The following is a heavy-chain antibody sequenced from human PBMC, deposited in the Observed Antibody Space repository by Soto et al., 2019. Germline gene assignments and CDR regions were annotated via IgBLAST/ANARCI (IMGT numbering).Heavy chain of an antibody. CDR2: ISYDGSNK. CDR1: GFTFSSYG. CDR3: AKGLNY. J-gene: IGHJ4*02. Sequence: QVQLVESGGGVVQPGRSLRLSCAASGFTFSSYGMHWVRQAPGKGLEWVAVISYDGSNKYYADSVKGRFTISRDNSKNTLYLQMNSLRAEDMAVYYCAKGLNYWGQGTLVTVSS. D-gene: IGHD2-8*01. V-gene: IGHV3-30*18.